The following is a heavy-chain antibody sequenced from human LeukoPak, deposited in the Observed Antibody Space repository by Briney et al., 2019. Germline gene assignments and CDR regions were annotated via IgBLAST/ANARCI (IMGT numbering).Heavy chain of an antibody. D-gene: IGHD3-3*01. CDR3: ARPSGPYDFWSGLGNDAFDI. J-gene: IGHJ3*02. Sequence: GGSLRLSCAASGFTFSSDWMSWVRQAPGKGLEWVANIKQDGSEKYYVDSVKGRFTISRDNAKNSLYLQMNSLRAEDTAVYYCARPSGPYDFWSGLGNDAFDIWGQGTMVTVSS. CDR2: IKQDGSEK. CDR1: GFTFSSDW. V-gene: IGHV3-7*01.